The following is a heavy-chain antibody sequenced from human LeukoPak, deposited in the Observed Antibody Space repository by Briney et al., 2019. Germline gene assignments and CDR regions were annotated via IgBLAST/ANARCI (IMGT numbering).Heavy chain of an antibody. Sequence: PGGSLRLSCAASGFTFSIYSMTWVRQAPGKGLEWVSYIDSSSTTIYYADSVKGRFTISRDNAKYSLYLQMNSLRDEDTAVYYCARALPSPLYSGSYADAFDIWGQGTMVTVSS. CDR3: ARALPSPLYSGSYADAFDI. V-gene: IGHV3-48*02. CDR1: GFTFSIYS. J-gene: IGHJ3*02. D-gene: IGHD1-26*01. CDR2: IDSSSTTI.